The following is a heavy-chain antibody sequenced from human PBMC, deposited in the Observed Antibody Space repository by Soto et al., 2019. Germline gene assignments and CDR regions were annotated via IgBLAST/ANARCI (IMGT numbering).Heavy chain of an antibody. CDR2: ISGSGDTI. V-gene: IGHV3-23*01. J-gene: IGHJ4*02. Sequence: EVQVLESGGGLVQPGGSLRLSCVASGFTFSDFAMSWVRQAPGKGLEWVSSISGSGDTIYYTDSMKGRFTISRDNSNNTLYLQMHSLRADDTAEYFCAKLRGDGWHFHYWGQGTLVAVSS. CDR1: GFTFSDFA. D-gene: IGHD6-19*01. CDR3: AKLRGDGWHFHY.